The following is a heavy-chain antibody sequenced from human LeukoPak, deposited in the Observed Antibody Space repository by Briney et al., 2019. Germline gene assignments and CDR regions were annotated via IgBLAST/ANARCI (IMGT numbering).Heavy chain of an antibody. CDR1: GYSFTSYW. V-gene: IGHV5-51*01. D-gene: IGHD6-6*01. CDR2: FYPGDSDT. CDR3: SRXDARHGY. Sequence: GESLKISCKGSGYSFTSYWIGWVRQMPGKGLEWMGIFYPGDSDTRYSPSFQGQVTLSAHKSIRTAYLHWRSLKASDTATFYCSRXDARHGYWGQGTLVTXSS. J-gene: IGHJ4*02.